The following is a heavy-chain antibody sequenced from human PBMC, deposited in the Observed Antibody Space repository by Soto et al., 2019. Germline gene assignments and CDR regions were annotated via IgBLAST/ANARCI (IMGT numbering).Heavy chain of an antibody. J-gene: IGHJ4*02. CDR1: GFTFDDYA. V-gene: IGHV3-9*01. Sequence: EVQLVESGGGLVQPGRSLRLFCAASGFTFDDYAMHWVRRVPGKGLEWVSSISWNSNIIGYADSVKGRFTISRDNAKNSLYLQRNSLRPEDTALYYCAKGGPDGFCSGGRCYFDYWGQGTPVTVSS. CDR2: ISWNSNII. D-gene: IGHD2-15*01. CDR3: AKGGPDGFCSGGRCYFDY.